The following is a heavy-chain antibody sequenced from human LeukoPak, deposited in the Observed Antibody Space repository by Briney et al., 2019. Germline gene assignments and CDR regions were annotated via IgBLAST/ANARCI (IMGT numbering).Heavy chain of an antibody. CDR1: GYTFTNYH. Sequence: ASVRVSCKASGYTFTNYHIAWVRQAPGQGLEWMGWVSTNDGNTVYAQRLQGRVTMTTDTSTSVAYMELRSLTSDDTAVYYCTRAPPGMTMMADYWGQGTLVTVSS. J-gene: IGHJ4*02. CDR2: VSTNDGNT. D-gene: IGHD3-22*01. V-gene: IGHV1-18*01. CDR3: TRAPPGMTMMADY.